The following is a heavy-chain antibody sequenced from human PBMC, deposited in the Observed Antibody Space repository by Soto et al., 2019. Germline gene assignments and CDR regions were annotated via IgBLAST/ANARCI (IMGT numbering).Heavy chain of an antibody. J-gene: IGHJ6*02. V-gene: IGHV4-34*01. CDR3: AVPYQYCSATSCEDSYYYYGMDV. D-gene: IGHD2-2*01. CDR1: HGCCDGQY. CDR2: INHRGNT. Sequence: SETRCLTCAGYHGCCDGQYWRGSRYPPRQGLEWIGEINHRGNTNYNPSLKSRVTISVDTSKNQFSLKLSSVTAADTAVYYCAVPYQYCSATSCEDSYYYYGMDVWGQGTTVTVS.